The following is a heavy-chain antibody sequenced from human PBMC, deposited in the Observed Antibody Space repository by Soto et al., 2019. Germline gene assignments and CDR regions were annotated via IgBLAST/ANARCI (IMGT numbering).Heavy chain of an antibody. CDR2: INAGNGNT. J-gene: IGHJ5*02. V-gene: IGHV1-3*05. D-gene: IGHD3-10*01. CDR1: GYTFTSYA. CDR3: ARGRRTMALGESYWFAP. Sequence: QVQLVQSGAEEKKPGASVKVSCKASGYTFTSYAMHWVRQAPGQRLEWMGWINAGNGNTKYSQKFQGRVTITRDTSASTAYMELSSLRSEDTAVYYCARGRRTMALGESYWFAPWGQGTLVTVSS.